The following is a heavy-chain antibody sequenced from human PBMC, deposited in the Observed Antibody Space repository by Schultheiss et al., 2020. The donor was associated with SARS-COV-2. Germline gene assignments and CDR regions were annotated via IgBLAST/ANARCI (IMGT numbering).Heavy chain of an antibody. J-gene: IGHJ6*02. V-gene: IGHV3-74*01. CDR1: GFTFSSYC. CDR2: INSDGSST. CDR3: ARDNAYYGPMDV. D-gene: IGHD3-10*01. Sequence: GGSLRLSCAASGFTFSSYCMHWVRQAPGKGLVWVSRINSDGSSTSYADSVKGRFTISRDNAKNTLYLQMNSLRAEDTAVYYCARDNAYYGPMDVWGQGTTVTVSS.